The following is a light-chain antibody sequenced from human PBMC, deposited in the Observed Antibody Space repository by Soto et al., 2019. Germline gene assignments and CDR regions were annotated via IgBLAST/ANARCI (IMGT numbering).Light chain of an antibody. CDR1: QSVSSY. J-gene: IGKJ3*01. Sequence: EIVLTQSPATLSLSPGERATLSCRASQSVSSYLAWYQQKPGQAPRLLIYDASNRATGIPARFSGSGSGTDFTRTISSLAPEDSAIYYCPQRIKWPPTFGPGTKV. CDR3: PQRIKWPPT. V-gene: IGKV3-11*01. CDR2: DAS.